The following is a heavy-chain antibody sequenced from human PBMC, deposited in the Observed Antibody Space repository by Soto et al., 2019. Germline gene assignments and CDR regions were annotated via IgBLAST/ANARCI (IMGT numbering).Heavy chain of an antibody. D-gene: IGHD3-9*01. CDR2: ISGDGVTT. J-gene: IGHJ4*02. CDR3: AREYYGLLTGYYTDY. CDR1: GFPFSSYW. V-gene: IGHV3-74*01. Sequence: EVQLVESGGDLVQRGGSLRLSCAASGFPFSSYWMHWVRHTPGKGLYWVERISGDGVTTYYADSVTGRFTVSRDNAKNTLSLQISGLRAEDTAVYYCAREYYGLLTGYYTDYWGQGTLVSVSS.